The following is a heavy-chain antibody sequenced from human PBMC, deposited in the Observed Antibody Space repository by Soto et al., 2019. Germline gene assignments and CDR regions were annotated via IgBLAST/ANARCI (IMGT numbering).Heavy chain of an antibody. Sequence: SVKVSCKASGSGFISSGIQWVRQARGQRLEWIGWIVVASGQTNYAQNFRGRVAITRDTSTATAYIELTGLTSEDTAVYFCSADRPDIGVGWWVWGQGTTVTVSS. CDR2: IVVASGQT. CDR1: GSGFISSG. J-gene: IGHJ6*02. D-gene: IGHD2-15*01. V-gene: IGHV1-58*02. CDR3: SADRPDIGVGWWV.